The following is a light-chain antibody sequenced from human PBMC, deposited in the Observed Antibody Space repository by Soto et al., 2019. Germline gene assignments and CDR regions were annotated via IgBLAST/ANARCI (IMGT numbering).Light chain of an antibody. J-gene: IGKJ5*01. CDR1: QSISRY. Sequence: ITRTVSPSSLSASVGNSVPITSRASQSISRYLNWYQQKPGKAPKLLIYAASSWQSGVPSRFSGSGSGTDFTLTISSLENEDFAVYYCQQSNSSTFTFGQGTRLEIK. CDR2: AAS. V-gene: IGKV1-39*01. CDR3: QQSNSSTFT.